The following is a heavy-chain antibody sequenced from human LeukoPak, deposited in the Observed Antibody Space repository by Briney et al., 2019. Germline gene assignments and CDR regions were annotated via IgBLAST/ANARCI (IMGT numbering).Heavy chain of an antibody. Sequence: PSETLSLTCAVHGGSFSGYYWSWIRQPPGKGLEWVGEINHSGSANYNPSLTSRVTISVDTSKNQCSLKRSSVSAADTAVYYCARVWKLRLGELSLYHWFDPWGQGTLVTVSS. CDR2: INHSGSA. D-gene: IGHD3-16*02. V-gene: IGHV4-34*01. CDR3: ARVWKLRLGELSLYHWFDP. CDR1: GGSFSGYY. J-gene: IGHJ5*02.